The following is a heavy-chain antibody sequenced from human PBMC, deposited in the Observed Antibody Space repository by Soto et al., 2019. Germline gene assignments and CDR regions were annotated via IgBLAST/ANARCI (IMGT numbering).Heavy chain of an antibody. V-gene: IGHV4-30-4*01. Sequence: SETLSLTCTVSGGSISSGDYYWSWIRQPPGKGLEWIGYIYYSGSTYYNPSLKSRVTISVDTSKNQFSLKLSSVTAADTAVYYCVRVGCSSTSCYTGYYYYGMDVWGQGTTVTASS. CDR1: GGSISSGDYY. D-gene: IGHD2-2*02. CDR2: IYYSGST. CDR3: VRVGCSSTSCYTGYYYYGMDV. J-gene: IGHJ6*02.